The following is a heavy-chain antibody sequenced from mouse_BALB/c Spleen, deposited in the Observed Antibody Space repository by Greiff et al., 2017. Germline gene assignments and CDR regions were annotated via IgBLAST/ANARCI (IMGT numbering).Heavy chain of an antibody. V-gene: IGHV5-4*02. D-gene: IGHD1-1*01. CDR1: GFTFSDYY. CDR2: ISDGGSYT. Sequence: EVMLVESGGGLVKPGGSLKLSCAASGFTFSDYYMYWVRQTPEKRLEWVATISDGGSYTYYPDSVKGRFTISRDNAKNNLYLQMSSLKSEDTAMYYCARADYYGSSYWYFDVWGAGTTVTVSS. CDR3: ARADYYGSSYWYFDV. J-gene: IGHJ1*01.